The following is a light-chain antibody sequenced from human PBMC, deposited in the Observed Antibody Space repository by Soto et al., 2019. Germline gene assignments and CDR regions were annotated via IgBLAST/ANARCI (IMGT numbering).Light chain of an antibody. CDR3: WSYAGSSTLV. J-gene: IGLJ2*01. V-gene: IGLV2-23*01. CDR1: SSDVGSYNL. Sequence: QSVLTQPASVSGSPGQSITISCTGTSSDVGSYNLISWYQHHPGKAPKLMIFEDSKRPSGVSNRFSGSKSGNMASLTISGHQAEDEADYYCWSYAGSSTLVFGGGTKLTVL. CDR2: EDS.